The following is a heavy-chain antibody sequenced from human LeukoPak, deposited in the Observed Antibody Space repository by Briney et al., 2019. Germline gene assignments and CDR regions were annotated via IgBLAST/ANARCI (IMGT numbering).Heavy chain of an antibody. V-gene: IGHV1-18*01. J-gene: IGHJ4*02. CDR1: GYTFTSYG. Sequence: GASVKVSCKASGYTFTSYGISWVRQAPGQGLEWMGWISAYNGNTNYAQKLQGRVTMTTDTSTSTPYMELRNLRSDDTAVYYCAREMVRYSSSWYGSDYWGQGTLVTVSS. CDR3: AREMVRYSSSWYGSDY. D-gene: IGHD6-13*01. CDR2: ISAYNGNT.